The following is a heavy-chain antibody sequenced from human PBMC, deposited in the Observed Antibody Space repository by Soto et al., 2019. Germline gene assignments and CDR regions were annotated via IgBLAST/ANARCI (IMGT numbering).Heavy chain of an antibody. Sequence: PSETLSLTCTVSGGSISSGEYYWSWIRQPPGEGLEWIGNIYYSGTTYNNPSLKSRVTISVDTSNNQFSLKLSSVTAADTAVFYCARDGGFFTNGVCPVYYYYGMDVWGQGTTVTVSS. V-gene: IGHV4-30-4*01. CDR3: ARDGGFFTNGVCPVYYYYGMDV. CDR2: IYYSGTT. D-gene: IGHD2-8*01. CDR1: GGSISSGEYY. J-gene: IGHJ6*02.